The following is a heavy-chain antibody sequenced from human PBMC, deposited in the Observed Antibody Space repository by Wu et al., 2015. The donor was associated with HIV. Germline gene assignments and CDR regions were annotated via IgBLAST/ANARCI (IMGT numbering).Heavy chain of an antibody. V-gene: IGHV1-69*05. CDR3: ARPDEVAAADYYYYGMDV. D-gene: IGHD6-13*01. CDR2: IIPIFGTA. J-gene: IGHJ6*01. CDR1: GGTFSSYA. Sequence: QVQLVQSGAEVKKPGSSVKVSCKASGGTFSSYAISWVRQAPGQGLEWMGGIIPIFGTANYAQKFQGRVTITTDESTSTAYMELSSLRSEDTAVYYCARPDEVAAADYYYYGMDVWGPRGPRSPSPQ.